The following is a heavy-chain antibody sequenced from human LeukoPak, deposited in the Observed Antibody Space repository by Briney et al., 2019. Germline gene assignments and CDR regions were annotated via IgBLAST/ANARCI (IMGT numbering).Heavy chain of an antibody. V-gene: IGHV3-30*02. J-gene: IGHJ3*02. Sequence: PGGSLRLSCAASGFTFSSYGMHWVRQAPGKGLEWVAFIRYDGSNKYYADSVKGRFTISRDNSKNTLYLQMNSLRAEDTAVYYCAKDRVVVTPVDAFDIWGQGTMVTVSS. CDR2: IRYDGSNK. D-gene: IGHD4-23*01. CDR1: GFTFSSYG. CDR3: AKDRVVVTPVDAFDI.